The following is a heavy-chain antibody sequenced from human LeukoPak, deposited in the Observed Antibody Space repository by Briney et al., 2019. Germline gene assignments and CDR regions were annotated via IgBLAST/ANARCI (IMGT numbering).Heavy chain of an antibody. J-gene: IGHJ5*02. CDR2: IYTSGTT. D-gene: IGHD3-3*01. CDR1: GGSISSGSYF. V-gene: IGHV4-61*09. Sequence: SQTLSLTCTVSGGSISSGSYFWSWIRQPAGKGLEWIGHIYTSGTTNYNPSLKSRVTISEDTSKNQFSLKLSSVTAADTAVYYCARGITIFGVVIQNWFDPWGQGTLVTASS. CDR3: ARGITIFGVVIQNWFDP.